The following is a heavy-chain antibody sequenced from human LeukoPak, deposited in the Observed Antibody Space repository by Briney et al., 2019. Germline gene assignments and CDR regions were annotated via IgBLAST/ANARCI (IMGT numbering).Heavy chain of an antibody. CDR3: AKSDWFDP. CDR2: IKGDGSIT. J-gene: IGHJ5*02. Sequence: GGSLRLSCAASGFTFSTYWMHWVRQTPGKALEWVSRIKGDGSITTYADSVMGRFTISRDNAKSTLFLQMNSLRVEDTAMYYCAKSDWFDPWGQGTLVTVSS. CDR1: GFTFSTYW. V-gene: IGHV3-74*01.